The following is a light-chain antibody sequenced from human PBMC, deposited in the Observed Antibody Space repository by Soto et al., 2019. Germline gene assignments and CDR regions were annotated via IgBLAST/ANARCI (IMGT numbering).Light chain of an antibody. CDR2: GAS. V-gene: IGKV3-20*01. Sequence: EVLLTQSPDTLSVSPGERATLSCRASQSVSSSNLAWYQQKLGQAPGLLIYGASSRAAGIPDRFSGSGSGTDFTLTISRLEPEDFAVYFCQQYDSSLYTFGQGTKLEIK. CDR1: QSVSSSN. CDR3: QQYDSSLYT. J-gene: IGKJ2*01.